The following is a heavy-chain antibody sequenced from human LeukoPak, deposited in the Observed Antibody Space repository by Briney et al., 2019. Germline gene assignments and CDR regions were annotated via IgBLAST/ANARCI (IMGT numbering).Heavy chain of an antibody. CDR2: ISSSGVST. CDR3: AKLGSSGYFQH. D-gene: IGHD3-22*01. J-gene: IGHJ1*01. CDR1: RFTFSSYA. Sequence: GGSLRLSCAASRFTFSSYAMTWVRRALGKGLEWVSSISSSGVSTYYADSVKGRFTISRDNSKNTLYLQVNSLRAEDMAVYYCAKLGSSGYFQHWGQGTLVTVSS. V-gene: IGHV3-23*01.